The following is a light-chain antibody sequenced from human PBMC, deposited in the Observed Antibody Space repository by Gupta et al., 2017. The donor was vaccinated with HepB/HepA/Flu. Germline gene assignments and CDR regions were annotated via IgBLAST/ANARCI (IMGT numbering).Light chain of an antibody. CDR2: AAS. CDR3: QKYNSVPRT. Sequence: DIQMTQSPSSLSASVGDRVTITCRASHGINNYLAWYQQKPGKVPKLLIYAASTLQSGVPSRFSGSGSGTDFTLTISSLQPEDGATYYCQKYNSVPRTFGQGTKVEIK. V-gene: IGKV1-27*01. J-gene: IGKJ1*01. CDR1: HGINNY.